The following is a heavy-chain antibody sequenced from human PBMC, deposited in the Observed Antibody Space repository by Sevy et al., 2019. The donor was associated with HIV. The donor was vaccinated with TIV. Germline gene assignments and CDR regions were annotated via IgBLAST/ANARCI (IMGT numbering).Heavy chain of an antibody. V-gene: IGHV3-48*01. D-gene: IGHD6-19*01. CDR2: ISSSSDSSRIL. CDR3: ARPDLSGWYFDF. J-gene: IGHJ4*01. CDR1: GFTFSSYS. Sequence: GGSLRLSCVASGFTFSSYSMNWVRQAPGKGLEWVSYISSSSDSSRILYYADSVKGRFSISRDNAKNSVHLQMTSLRVEDTAVYYCARPDLSGWYFDFWGHGTLVTVSS.